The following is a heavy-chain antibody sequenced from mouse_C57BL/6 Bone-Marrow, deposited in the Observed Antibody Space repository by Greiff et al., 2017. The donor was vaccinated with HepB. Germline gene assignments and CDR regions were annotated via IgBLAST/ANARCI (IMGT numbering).Heavy chain of an antibody. CDR2: IYPRSGNT. V-gene: IGHV1-81*01. D-gene: IGHD2-2*01. CDR1: GYTFTSYG. CDR3: ARERGYGPFAY. Sequence: QVHVKQSGAELARPGASVKLSCKASGYTFTSYGISWVKQSTGQGLEWIGEIYPRSGNTYYNEKFKGKATLTADKSSSTAYMELRSLTSEDSAVYFCARERGYGPFAYWGQGTLVTVSA. J-gene: IGHJ3*01.